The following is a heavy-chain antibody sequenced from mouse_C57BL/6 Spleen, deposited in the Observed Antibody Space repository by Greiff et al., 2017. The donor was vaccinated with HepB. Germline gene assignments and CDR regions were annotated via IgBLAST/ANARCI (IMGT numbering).Heavy chain of an antibody. CDR1: GYTFTDYE. Sequence: QVQLQQSGAELVRPGASVTLSCKASGYTFTDYEMHWVKQTPVHGLEWIGAIDPETGGTAYNQKFKGKAILTADKSSSTAYMELRSLTSEDSAVYYGTRTHYYGSSWGYWGQGTTLTVSS. J-gene: IGHJ2*01. V-gene: IGHV1-15*01. CDR2: IDPETGGT. D-gene: IGHD1-1*01. CDR3: TRTHYYGSSWGY.